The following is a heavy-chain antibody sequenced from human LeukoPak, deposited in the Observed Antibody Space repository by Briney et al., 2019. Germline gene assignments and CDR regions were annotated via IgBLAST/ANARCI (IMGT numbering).Heavy chain of an antibody. CDR3: ARVVRLSGYSGYDYWGVDYYYYMDV. CDR2: MYSSGST. J-gene: IGHJ6*03. CDR1: GGSISSSSYY. Sequence: SETLSLTCTVSGGSISSSSYYWGWIRQPPGKGLEWIGSMYSSGSTYYNPSLKSRVTISVDTSKNQFSLKLSSVTAADTAVYYCARVVRLSGYSGYDYWGVDYYYYMDVWGKGTTVTISS. D-gene: IGHD5-12*01. V-gene: IGHV4-39*07.